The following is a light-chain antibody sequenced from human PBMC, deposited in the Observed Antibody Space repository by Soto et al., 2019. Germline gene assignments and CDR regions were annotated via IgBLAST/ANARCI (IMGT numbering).Light chain of an antibody. CDR1: QSISRY. J-gene: IGKJ1*01. V-gene: IGKV1-5*01. Sequence: IQITPSPFTLAVSFGDRGTLTCRASQSISRYLGWYQQKPGKAPKLLIYDASSLESGVPSRFSGSGSGTEFTLTISSLQADDFATYYCQQYNSYSSLTFGQGTKVDIK. CDR2: DAS. CDR3: QQYNSYSSLT.